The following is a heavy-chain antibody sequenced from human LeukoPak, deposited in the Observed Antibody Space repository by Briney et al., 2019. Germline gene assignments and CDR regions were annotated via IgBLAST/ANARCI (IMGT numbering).Heavy chain of an antibody. V-gene: IGHV3-21*01. CDR1: GSTFSSYS. CDR3: ARGGSPDLYCSSTSCQADY. J-gene: IGHJ4*02. D-gene: IGHD2-2*01. CDR2: ISSSSSYI. Sequence: KSGGSLRLSCAASGSTFSSYSMNWVRQAPGKGLEWVSSISSSSSYIYYADSVKGRFTISRDNAKNSLYLQMSSLRAEDTAVYYCARGGSPDLYCSSTSCQADYWGQGTLVTVSS.